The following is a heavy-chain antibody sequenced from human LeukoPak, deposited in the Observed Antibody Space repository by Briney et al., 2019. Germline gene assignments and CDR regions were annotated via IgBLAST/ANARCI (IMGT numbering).Heavy chain of an antibody. V-gene: IGHV3-74*01. Sequence: GGSLRLSCAASGFTFSSYWLHWVRQAPGKGLVWVSRINGDGSSTNYADSVKGRFTISRDNAKNTLYLQMNSLRVEDTAMYYCAREGIAADFDYWGQGTLVTVCS. J-gene: IGHJ4*02. CDR3: AREGIAADFDY. CDR2: INGDGSST. D-gene: IGHD6-13*01. CDR1: GFTFSSYW.